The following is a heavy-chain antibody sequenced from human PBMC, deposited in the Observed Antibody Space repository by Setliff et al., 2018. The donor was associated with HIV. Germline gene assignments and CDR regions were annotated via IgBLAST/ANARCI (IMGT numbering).Heavy chain of an antibody. CDR2: IHSSGTT. CDR3: ARYCSGGSCSSKSFDY. J-gene: IGHJ4*02. Sequence: SETLSLTCTVSGGSISGHFWSWLRQPPDKGLEWVGYIHSSGTTSYNPSLESRLTIAVDTSKHQFSLNLNSISAADTAVYYCARYCSGGSCSSKSFDYWGQGAQVTVSS. D-gene: IGHD2-15*01. CDR1: GGSISGHF. V-gene: IGHV4-59*11.